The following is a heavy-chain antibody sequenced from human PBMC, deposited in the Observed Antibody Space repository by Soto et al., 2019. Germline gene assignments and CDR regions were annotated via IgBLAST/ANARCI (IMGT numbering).Heavy chain of an antibody. CDR1: GFTFNRYG. V-gene: IGHV3-30*18. CDR2: ISYDGRDE. D-gene: IGHD3-22*01. CDR3: AKDSDPYSSSYYFDY. Sequence: GGSLRLSCAASGFTFNRYGMHWVRQSPGKGLEWVAVISYDGRDEYHADSVKGRFTISRDNSKNTLYLQMNSLRVEETAVYYCAKDSDPYSSSYYFDYWGQGTMVTVYS. J-gene: IGHJ4*02.